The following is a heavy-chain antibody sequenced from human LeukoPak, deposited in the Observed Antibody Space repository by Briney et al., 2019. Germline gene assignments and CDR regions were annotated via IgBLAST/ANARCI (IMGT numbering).Heavy chain of an antibody. V-gene: IGHV3-33*01. CDR1: GFTFSNYG. J-gene: IGHJ3*02. Sequence: QPGGSLRLSCAGSGFTFSNYGMHWVGQVPGKGLEWVAAIWFDGIKKYYADSVKGRLTISRDNSKNTLYLQMNSLRAEDTAVYYCARDLEDSSPFGAFDMWGQGTMVTVSS. D-gene: IGHD3-22*01. CDR2: IWFDGIKK. CDR3: ARDLEDSSPFGAFDM.